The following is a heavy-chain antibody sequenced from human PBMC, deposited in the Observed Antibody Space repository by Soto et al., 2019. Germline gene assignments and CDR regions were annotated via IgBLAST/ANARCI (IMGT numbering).Heavy chain of an antibody. CDR2: IHHSGTT. CDR3: VVSRFSQCLIGPYFHH. Sequence: AETLSLTCAVSGYSISSIYYWGWIREPRGEGLEGVGSIHHSGTTYYNPSVKSRVAISVDKSKNGVSLKMSSVSAADTAVYYCVVSRFSQCLIGPYFHHWGQGTLVTVSS. D-gene: IGHD3-3*01. J-gene: IGHJ4*02. V-gene: IGHV4-38-2*01. CDR1: GYSISSIYY.